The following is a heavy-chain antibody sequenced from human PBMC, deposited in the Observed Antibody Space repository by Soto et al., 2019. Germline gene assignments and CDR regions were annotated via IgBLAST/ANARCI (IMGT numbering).Heavy chain of an antibody. CDR2: IFYSGSS. CDR3: ARDLRCCGLDG. Sequence: PSETLSLTCNVSGASMRSYSWTWMRLSPGKGLEWIGDIFYSGSSNLNPSLRSRLSISIDTSKNKFSLMLKSVTAADTAVYYCARDLRCCGLDGWGQGTTVAVSS. J-gene: IGHJ6*02. D-gene: IGHD3-9*01. CDR1: GASMRSYS. V-gene: IGHV4-59*01.